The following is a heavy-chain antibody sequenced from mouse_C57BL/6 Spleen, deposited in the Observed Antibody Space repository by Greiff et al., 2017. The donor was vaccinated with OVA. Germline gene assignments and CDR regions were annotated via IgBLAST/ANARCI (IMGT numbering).Heavy chain of an antibody. J-gene: IGHJ4*01. CDR1: GYSITSGYY. CDR3: ARPLYYGSSYDAMDY. D-gene: IGHD1-1*01. CDR2: ISYDGSN. Sequence: EVKLMESGPGLVKPSQSLSLTCSVTGYSITSGYYWNWIRQFPGNKLEWMGYISYDGSNNYNPSLKNRISITRDTSKNQFFLKLNSVTTEDTATYYCARPLYYGSSYDAMDYWGQGTSVTVSS. V-gene: IGHV3-6*01.